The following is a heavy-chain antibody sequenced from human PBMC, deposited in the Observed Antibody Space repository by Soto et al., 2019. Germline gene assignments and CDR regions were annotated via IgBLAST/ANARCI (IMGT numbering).Heavy chain of an antibody. CDR3: ARVRYYYDSSGYYYGMDV. Sequence: QVQLVQSGAEVKKPGASVKVSCKASGYTFTSYGISWVRQAPGQGLEWMGWISAYNGNTNYAQKLQGRVTMTSDTSTSTAYMELRSLRSDDTAVYYCARVRYYYDSSGYYYGMDVWGQGTTVTVSS. D-gene: IGHD3-22*01. J-gene: IGHJ6*02. V-gene: IGHV1-18*01. CDR2: ISAYNGNT. CDR1: GYTFTSYG.